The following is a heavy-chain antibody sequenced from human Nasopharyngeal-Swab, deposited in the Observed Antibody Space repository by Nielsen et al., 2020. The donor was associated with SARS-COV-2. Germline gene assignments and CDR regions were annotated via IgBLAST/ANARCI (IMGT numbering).Heavy chain of an antibody. J-gene: IGHJ4*02. CDR3: ARPYCSGRTCYGSFDS. CDR1: RYTFPRNG. CDR2: ISANTGNP. V-gene: IGHV7-4-1*02. D-gene: IGHD2-15*01. Sequence: SVTVSCQASRYTFPRNGMSWLRQAPGQGLEWMGLISANTGNPEYAQGFTGRFVFSLDTSVSTAYLQINNLKADDTAVYYCARPYCSGRTCYGSFDSWGQGTLVTVSS.